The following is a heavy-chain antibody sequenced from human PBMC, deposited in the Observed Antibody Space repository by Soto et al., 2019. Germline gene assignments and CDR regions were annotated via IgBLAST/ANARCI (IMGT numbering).Heavy chain of an antibody. CDR1: GGSFSGYY. V-gene: IGHV4-34*01. CDR2: INHSGST. CDR3: ATQEGIYGGNSRGDYYYGMDV. Sequence: PSETLSLTCAVYGGSFSGYYWTWIRQPPGTGLEWIGEINHSGSTYYNPSLKSRVTISVDTSKNQFSLKLSSVTAADTAVYYCATQEGIYGGNSRGDYYYGMDVWGQGTTVTVSS. J-gene: IGHJ6*02. D-gene: IGHD2-21*02.